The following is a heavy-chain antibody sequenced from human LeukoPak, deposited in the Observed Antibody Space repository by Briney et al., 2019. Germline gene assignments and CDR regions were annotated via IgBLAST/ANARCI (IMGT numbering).Heavy chain of an antibody. D-gene: IGHD6-19*01. CDR1: GGSVSSYY. J-gene: IGHJ6*03. CDR3: VRDYSSGWPLTYYNPFIDL. Sequence: SETLSLTCTVSGGSVSSYYWSWVRQPAGKGLEWIGRVFVTGSPNYSPSLKSRVTISLDASKNQLSLKLTSVTAADTAVYYCVRDYSSGWPLTYYNPFIDLWGKGTPVTVSS. V-gene: IGHV4-4*07. CDR2: VFVTGSP.